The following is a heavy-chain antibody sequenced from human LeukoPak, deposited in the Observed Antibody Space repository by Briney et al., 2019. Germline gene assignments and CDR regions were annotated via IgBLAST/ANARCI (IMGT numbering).Heavy chain of an antibody. J-gene: IGHJ5*02. CDR3: ARVLVVPAAMGFDP. CDR1: GYTFTVYY. D-gene: IGHD2-2*01. CDR2: INPNSGGT. V-gene: IGHV1-2*02. Sequence: GASVKVSCKASGYTFTVYYMHWVRQAPGQGLEWMGWINPNSGGTNYAQKFQGRVTMTRDTSISTAYMELSRLRSDDTAVYYCARVLVVPAAMGFDPWGQGTLVTVSS.